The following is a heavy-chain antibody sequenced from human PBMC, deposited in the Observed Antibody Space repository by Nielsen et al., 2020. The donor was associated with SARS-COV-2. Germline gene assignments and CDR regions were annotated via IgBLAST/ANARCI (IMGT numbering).Heavy chain of an antibody. CDR3: AAGYESGTSGY. V-gene: IGHV3-30*14. D-gene: IGHD3-10*01. CDR1: GFPFSSSV. J-gene: IGHJ4*02. Sequence: GESLKISCAASGFPFSSSVMHWVRQAPGRGLEWVALISFDGTNTYYVDSVKGRFSISRDNSKKTLYVQLDSLRVEDTAVYYCAAGYESGTSGYWGQGTLVTVSS. CDR2: ISFDGTNT.